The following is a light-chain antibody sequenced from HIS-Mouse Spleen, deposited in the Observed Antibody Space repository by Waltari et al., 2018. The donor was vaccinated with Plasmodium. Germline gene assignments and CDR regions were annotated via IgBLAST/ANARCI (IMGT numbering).Light chain of an antibody. J-gene: IGLJ2*01. CDR2: EGS. CDR1: SSVVGSYNL. CDR3: CSYAGSSIFVV. Sequence: QSALTQPASVSGSPGQSITISCTGTSSVVGSYNLFSWYQQHPGKSPKLMICEGSKRTTGFSNRFSGSKSGNTVSLTSAGLVAKDEADYYCCSYAGSSIFVVFGGGTKLTVL. V-gene: IGLV2-23*03.